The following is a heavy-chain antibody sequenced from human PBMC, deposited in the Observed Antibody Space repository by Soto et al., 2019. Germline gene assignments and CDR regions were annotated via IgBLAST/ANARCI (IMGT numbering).Heavy chain of an antibody. Sequence: GGSLRLSCAASGFTFSGSAMHWVRQASGKGLEWVGRIRSKANSYATAYAASVKGRFTISRDDSKNTAYLQMNSLKTEDTAVYYCTRVTDYYGSGSYGYWGQGTLVTVSS. D-gene: IGHD3-10*01. CDR3: TRVTDYYGSGSYGY. CDR2: IRSKANSYAT. V-gene: IGHV3-73*01. CDR1: GFTFSGSA. J-gene: IGHJ4*02.